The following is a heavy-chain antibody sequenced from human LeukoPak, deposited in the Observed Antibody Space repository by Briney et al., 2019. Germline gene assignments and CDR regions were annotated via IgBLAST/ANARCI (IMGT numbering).Heavy chain of an antibody. CDR3: ARDVVSSSWYGY. CDR2: INPNSGGT. V-gene: IGHV1-2*06. D-gene: IGHD6-13*01. CDR1: GYTFTNYY. Sequence: ASVKVSCKTSGYTFTNYYIHWVRQAPGQGLEWMGRINPNSGGTNYAQKFQGRVTMTRDTSISTAYMELSRLRSDDTAVYYCARDVVSSSWYGYWGQGTLVTVSS. J-gene: IGHJ4*02.